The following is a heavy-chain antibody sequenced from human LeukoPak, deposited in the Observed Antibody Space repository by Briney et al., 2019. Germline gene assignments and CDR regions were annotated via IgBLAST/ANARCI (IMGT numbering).Heavy chain of an antibody. CDR3: ARISYDRADAFDI. CDR1: GGSISSSSYY. J-gene: IGHJ3*02. V-gene: IGHV4-39*07. Sequence: SETLSLTCAVSGGSISSSSYYWGWIRQPPGKGLEWIGSIYYGGSAYYNPSLKSRVTISVDTSKNQFSLKLSSVTAADTAVYYCARISYDRADAFDIWGQGTMVTVSS. D-gene: IGHD3-22*01. CDR2: IYYGGSA.